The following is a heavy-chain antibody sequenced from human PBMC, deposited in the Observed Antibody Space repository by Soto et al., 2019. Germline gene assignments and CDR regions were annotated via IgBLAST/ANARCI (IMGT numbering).Heavy chain of an antibody. CDR1: GYTFTSYG. V-gene: IGHV1-18*01. Sequence: QVQLVQSGAEVKKPGAPVKVSCKASGYTFTSYGISWVRQAPGQGLEWMGWISAYNGNTNYAQKLQGRVTMTTDTSTSTAYMELRSLRSDDTAVYYCARIYDSGGYRYYYYGMDVWGQGTTFTVSS. D-gene: IGHD3-22*01. J-gene: IGHJ6*02. CDR2: ISAYNGNT. CDR3: ARIYDSGGYRYYYYGMDV.